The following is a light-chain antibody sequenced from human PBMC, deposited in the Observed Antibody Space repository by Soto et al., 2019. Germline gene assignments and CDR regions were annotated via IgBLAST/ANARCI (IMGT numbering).Light chain of an antibody. Sequence: EIVLTQSPGTLSLSPGERATLSCRASQSVSSNYLAWYQQKPGQAPRLLIYGASSKATGLPDRFSGSGCRTDFTLTISRLEPEDSAVYYCQKYDSSPVTFGQGTKVEIK. J-gene: IGKJ1*01. V-gene: IGKV3-20*01. CDR1: QSVSSNY. CDR2: GAS. CDR3: QKYDSSPVT.